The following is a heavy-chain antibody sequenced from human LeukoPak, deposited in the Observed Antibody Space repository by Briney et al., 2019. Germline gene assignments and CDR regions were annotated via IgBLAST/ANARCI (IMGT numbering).Heavy chain of an antibody. J-gene: IGHJ4*02. Sequence: GGSLRLSCAVSGLTFNNYAMSWVRQAPGKGLEWVSGISGRGASKYYADSVKGRFTISRDNSKNTLYLQMNSLRAEDTAVYYCARRAYYYGSGSSTFDYWGQGTLVTVSS. CDR3: ARRAYYYGSGSSTFDY. V-gene: IGHV3-23*01. D-gene: IGHD3-10*01. CDR2: ISGRGASK. CDR1: GLTFNNYA.